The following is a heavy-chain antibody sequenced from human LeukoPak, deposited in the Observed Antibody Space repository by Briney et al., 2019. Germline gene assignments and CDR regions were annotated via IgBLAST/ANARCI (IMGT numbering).Heavy chain of an antibody. Sequence: ASVKVSCKASGYTFTSYAIHWVRQAPGRRLEWMGWINGNGNTKYSQEFQGRVTFTRDTSASTAYMELSSLRSEDMAVYYCASLLTYSSGWFLYWGQGTLVTVSS. V-gene: IGHV1-3*03. CDR3: ASLLTYSSGWFLY. D-gene: IGHD6-19*01. CDR2: INGNGNT. J-gene: IGHJ4*02. CDR1: GYTFTSYA.